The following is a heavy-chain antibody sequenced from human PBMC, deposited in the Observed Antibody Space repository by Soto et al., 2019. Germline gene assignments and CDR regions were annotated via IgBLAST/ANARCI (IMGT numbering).Heavy chain of an antibody. V-gene: IGHV4-30-2*01. Sequence: QLQLQESGSGLVKPSQTLSLTCTVSGASISSGGYSWNWIRQPPGKGLEWLGYIYHNGGTYSNPSLRSRVTSSVDKSKNQFSLRLTSVIAADTAVYYCASGPYEYFQTWGQGTLVTVSS. CDR1: GASISSGGYS. CDR3: ASGPYEYFQT. CDR2: IYHNGGT. J-gene: IGHJ1*01.